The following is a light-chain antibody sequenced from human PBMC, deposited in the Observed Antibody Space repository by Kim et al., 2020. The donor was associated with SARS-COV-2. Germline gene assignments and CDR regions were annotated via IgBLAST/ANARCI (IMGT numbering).Light chain of an antibody. CDR3: ATWDDSLNGWV. CDR1: RSNIGTNT. J-gene: IGLJ3*02. V-gene: IGLV1-44*01. Sequence: ELTQPPSASGTPGQRVTISCSGSRSNIGTNTVNWYQQLPGTAPKVLIYISSRRPSGVPDRFSGSRSGTSASLAISGLQSEDEADYYCATWDDSLNGWVFGGGTQLTVL. CDR2: ISS.